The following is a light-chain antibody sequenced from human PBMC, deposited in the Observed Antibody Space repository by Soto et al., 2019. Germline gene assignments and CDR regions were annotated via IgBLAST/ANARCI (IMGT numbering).Light chain of an antibody. CDR1: QSVTSSY. J-gene: IGKJ1*01. CDR2: SAS. V-gene: IGKV3-20*01. CDR3: QQYGGSPWT. Sequence: DIVLTQSPGPLSLSPGERATLSCRSSQSVTSSYLAWYQQKPGQAPRLLIYSASSRATGIPGRFSGSGSGTDFTLTISRLEPEDCAVYYCQQYGGSPWTFRQGTKVDIK.